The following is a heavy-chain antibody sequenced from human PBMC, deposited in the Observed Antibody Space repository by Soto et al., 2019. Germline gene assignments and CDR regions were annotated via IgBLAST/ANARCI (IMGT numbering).Heavy chain of an antibody. J-gene: IGHJ4*02. D-gene: IGHD3-10*01. CDR2: TSAYNGNT. Sequence: QVQLVQSGAEVKKPGASVKVSCKASGYTFTSYGISWVRQAPGQGLEWMGWTSAYNGNTNHAQKLQGRVTMTTDTTTSTADMDLRSLRFDDTALYYCARGNGAVDYWGQGTLVTVSS. CDR1: GYTFTSYG. V-gene: IGHV1-18*01. CDR3: ARGNGAVDY.